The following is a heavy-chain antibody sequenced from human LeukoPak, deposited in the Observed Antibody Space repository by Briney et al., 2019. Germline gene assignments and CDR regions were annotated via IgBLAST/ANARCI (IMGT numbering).Heavy chain of an antibody. V-gene: IGHV1-58*02. D-gene: IGHD3-10*01. CDR3: AASSLVRGVTHFDY. CDR2: IVVCSGNT. CDR1: GFTFTSSA. J-gene: IGHJ4*02. Sequence: SVKVSCKASGFTFTSSAMQWVRQARGQRLEWIGWIVVCSGNTNYAQKFQERVTITRDMSTSTAYMELSSLRSEDTAVYYCAASSLVRGVTHFDYWGQGTLVTVSS.